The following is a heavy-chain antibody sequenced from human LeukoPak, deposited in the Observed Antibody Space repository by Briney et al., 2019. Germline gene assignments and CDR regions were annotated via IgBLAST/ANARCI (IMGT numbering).Heavy chain of an antibody. J-gene: IGHJ4*02. CDR3: ARHYYYDSSGYYFDY. CDR2: IIPIFGTT. V-gene: IGHV1-69*05. CDR1: GGTFSSYA. D-gene: IGHD3-22*01. Sequence: TVKVSCKASGGTFSSYAISWVRQAPGQGLEWMGGIIPIFGTTNYAQKFQGRVTITTDESTSTAYMELSSLRSEDTAVYYCARHYYYDSSGYYFDYWGQGTLVTVSS.